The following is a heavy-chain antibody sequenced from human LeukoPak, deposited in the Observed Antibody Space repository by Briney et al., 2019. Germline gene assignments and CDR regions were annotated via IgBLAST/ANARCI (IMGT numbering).Heavy chain of an antibody. D-gene: IGHD6-19*01. CDR1: GGSISSSSYY. V-gene: IGHV4-39*01. CDR3: ARTGYSSGWYFDY. Sequence: SETLSLTCTVSGGSISSSSYYWGWIRQPPGKGLEWIGSIYYSGSTYYNPSLKSRVTISVDTSKNQFSLKLSSVTAADTAVYYCARTGYSSGWYFDYWGQGTLVTVSS. CDR2: IYYSGST. J-gene: IGHJ4*02.